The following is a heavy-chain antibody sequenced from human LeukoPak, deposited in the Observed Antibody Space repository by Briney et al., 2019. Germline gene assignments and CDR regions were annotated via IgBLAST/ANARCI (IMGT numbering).Heavy chain of an antibody. CDR2: IYGGGAT. CDR3: ARLLPASRHYFDY. CDR1: GLTFSSDY. Sequence: GGSLRLSCAASGLTFSSDYMAWVRQAPGKGLEWISVIYGGGATYYADSVQGRFTISRDTSNNALYLQMISLRVEDTAVYHCARLLPASRHYFDYWGLGTLVTVSS. D-gene: IGHD6-6*01. J-gene: IGHJ4*02. V-gene: IGHV3-53*01.